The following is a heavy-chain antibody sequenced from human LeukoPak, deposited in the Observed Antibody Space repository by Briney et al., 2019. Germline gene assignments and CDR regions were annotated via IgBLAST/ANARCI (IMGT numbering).Heavy chain of an antibody. D-gene: IGHD3-10*01. V-gene: IGHV1-18*01. CDR3: AMRGSNYGSAYFDW. J-gene: IGHJ4*02. CDR2: ISTYNGNT. Sequence: GASVKLSCKASGYTFTSYDISWVRQAPGQGLEWMACISTYNGNTNYGQKLHGRVTRTTDTSTRTAYMELRSLRSDDTAVYYCAMRGSNYGSAYFDWWGQGTLGTVCS. CDR1: GYTFTSYD.